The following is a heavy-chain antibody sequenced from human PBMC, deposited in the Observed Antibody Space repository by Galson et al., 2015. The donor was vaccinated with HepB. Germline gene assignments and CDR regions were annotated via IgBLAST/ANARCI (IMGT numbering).Heavy chain of an antibody. V-gene: IGHV4-59*08. J-gene: IGHJ3*02. CDR2: IYYSGST. CDR1: GGSISSYY. D-gene: IGHD6-19*01. CDR3: ARHWYIAVAGTGGRNDAFDI. Sequence: SETLSLTCTVSGGSISSYYWSWIRQPPGKGLEWIGYIYYSGSTNYNPSLKSRVTMSVDTSKNQFSLKLSSVTAADTAVYYCARHWYIAVAGTGGRNDAFDIWGQGTMVTVSS.